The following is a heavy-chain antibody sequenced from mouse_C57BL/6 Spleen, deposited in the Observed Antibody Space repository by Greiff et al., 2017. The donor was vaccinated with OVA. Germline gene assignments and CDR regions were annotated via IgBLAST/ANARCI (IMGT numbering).Heavy chain of an antibody. D-gene: IGHD2-10*02. CDR1: GFTIKDYY. CDR2: IDPEDSDT. J-gene: IGHJ3*01. V-gene: IGHV14-1*01. Sequence: EVQLQQSGAELVRPGTSVKLSCTASGFTIKDYYMHWVKQRPEQGLEWIGRIDPEDSDTEYAPKFQGKATMTADTSSNTAYLQLRSLTSEDTAVYYSTQYDDGSSVQFADWGQGTPVTVSA. CDR3: TQYDDGSSVQFAD.